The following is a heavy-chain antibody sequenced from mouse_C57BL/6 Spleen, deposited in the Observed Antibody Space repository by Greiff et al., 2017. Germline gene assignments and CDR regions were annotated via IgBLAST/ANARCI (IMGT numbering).Heavy chain of an antibody. CDR3: ARYHYYGSSYRDY. CDR2: IRNTANGYPT. D-gene: IGHD1-1*01. Sequence: EVHLVESGGGLVQPGGSLSLSCAASGFTFTDYYMSWVRQPPGQALEWLGFIRNTANGYPTEYSASVKGRFTISRDNSQSILYLQMNALRAEDSATYYCARYHYYGSSYRDYWGQGTTLTVSS. V-gene: IGHV7-3*01. J-gene: IGHJ2*01. CDR1: GFTFTDYY.